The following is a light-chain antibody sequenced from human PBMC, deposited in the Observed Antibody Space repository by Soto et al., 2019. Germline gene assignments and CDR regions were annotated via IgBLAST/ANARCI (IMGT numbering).Light chain of an antibody. J-gene: IGLJ1*01. Sequence: QSALTQPASVSGSPGQSITISCTGTSGDIGSYNRVSWYQQHPGKAPNLIIHKVTDRPSGVSNRFSGSKSGNTASLTISGLQAEDEAEYYCSSYTNINTRACVFGTGTKLTVL. CDR1: SGDIGSYNR. CDR2: KVT. V-gene: IGLV2-14*01. CDR3: SSYTNINTRACV.